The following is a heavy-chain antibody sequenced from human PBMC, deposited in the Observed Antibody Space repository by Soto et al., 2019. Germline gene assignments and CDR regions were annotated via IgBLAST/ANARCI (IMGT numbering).Heavy chain of an antibody. J-gene: IGHJ4*02. D-gene: IGHD2-8*02. V-gene: IGHV4-59*01. CDR3: ARGGGVYYFDY. CDR1: GGSISSYY. CDR2: IYYSGFT. Sequence: SETLSLTCTVSGGSISSYYWSWIRQPPGKGLEWIGYIYYSGFTDYNPSLKSRVTISVDTSKSQFSLKLSSVTAADTAVYYCARGGGVYYFDYWGQGTLVTVS.